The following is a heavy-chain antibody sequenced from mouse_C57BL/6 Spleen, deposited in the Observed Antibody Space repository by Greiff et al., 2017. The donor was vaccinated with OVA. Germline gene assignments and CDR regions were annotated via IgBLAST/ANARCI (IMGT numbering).Heavy chain of an antibody. V-gene: IGHV1-81*01. CDR1: GYTFTSYG. D-gene: IGHD2-4*01. Sequence: QVQLQQSGAELARPGASVKLSCKASGYTFTSYGMSWVKQRPGQGLEWIGEIYPRSGNTYYNEKFKGKATLTADKSSSTAYMELRSLTSEDSAVYFCARYDYDGKNWYFDVWGTGTTLTVSS. CDR3: ARYDYDGKNWYFDV. CDR2: IYPRSGNT. J-gene: IGHJ1*03.